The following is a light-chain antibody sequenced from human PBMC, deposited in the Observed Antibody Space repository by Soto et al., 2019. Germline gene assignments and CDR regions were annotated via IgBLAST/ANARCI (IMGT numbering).Light chain of an antibody. CDR1: QSISGW. J-gene: IGKJ1*01. CDR3: QQYDTYSGS. Sequence: DIPMTQSPSSLSASVGDTVTIACRASQSISGWVAWYQQKPGKAPNLLIYDVSALKRGVPSRFSGSGSGTEFTLTIYSLQPDDFATYYCQQYDTYSGSFGQGTKVEIK. V-gene: IGKV1-5*01. CDR2: DVS.